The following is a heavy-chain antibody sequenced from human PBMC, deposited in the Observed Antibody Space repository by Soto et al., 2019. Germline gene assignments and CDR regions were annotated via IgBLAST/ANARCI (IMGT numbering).Heavy chain of an antibody. CDR3: ARETDSSGYAFDY. CDR1: GFTFSDYY. V-gene: IGHV3-11*06. Sequence: QVQLVESGGGLVKPGGSLRLSCAASGFTFSDYYMSWIRQAPGKGLEWVSYISSSSSYTNYADSVKGRFSISRDNAKNSLYLQINSLRAEDTAVYYCARETDSSGYAFDYWGQGTLVTVSS. D-gene: IGHD6-19*01. CDR2: ISSSSSYT. J-gene: IGHJ4*02.